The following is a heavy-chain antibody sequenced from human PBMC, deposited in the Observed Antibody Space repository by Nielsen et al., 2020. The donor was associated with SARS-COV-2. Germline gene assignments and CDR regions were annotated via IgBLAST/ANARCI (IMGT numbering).Heavy chain of an antibody. CDR3: ARREAAGHFDY. Sequence: GESLKISCAASGFTFSSYAMSWVRQAPGKGLEWVAVISYDGSNKYYADSVKGRFTISRDNSKNTLYLQMNSLRAEDTAVYYCARREAAGHFDYWGQGTLVTVSS. J-gene: IGHJ4*02. CDR1: GFTFSSYA. D-gene: IGHD6-13*01. V-gene: IGHV3-30-3*01. CDR2: ISYDGSNK.